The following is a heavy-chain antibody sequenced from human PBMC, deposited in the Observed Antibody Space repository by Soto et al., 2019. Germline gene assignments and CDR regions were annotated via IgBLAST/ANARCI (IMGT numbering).Heavy chain of an antibody. Sequence: SETLSLTCAVYGGSFSGYYWSWIRQPPGKGLEWIGEINHSGSTNYNPSLKSRVTISVDTSKNQFSLNLYSVTAADTAVYYCARGRWLRQSFEVWGQGTLVTVSS. CDR2: INHSGST. V-gene: IGHV4-34*01. CDR3: ARGRWLRQSFEV. D-gene: IGHD5-12*01. CDR1: GGSFSGYY. J-gene: IGHJ4*02.